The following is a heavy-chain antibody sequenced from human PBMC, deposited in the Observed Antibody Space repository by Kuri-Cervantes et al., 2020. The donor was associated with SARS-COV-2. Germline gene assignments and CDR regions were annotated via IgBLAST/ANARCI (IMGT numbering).Heavy chain of an antibody. D-gene: IGHD1-7*01. Sequence: GGSLRLSCAASGFTFDDYAMHWVRQAPGKGLEWVAVISYDGSNKYYADSVKGRFTISRDNSKNTLYLQMNSLRAEDTAVYYCARDLDGYNWNYAFDYWGQGTLVTVSS. CDR3: ARDLDGYNWNYAFDY. J-gene: IGHJ4*02. CDR2: ISYDGSNK. V-gene: IGHV3-30-3*01. CDR1: GFTFDDYA.